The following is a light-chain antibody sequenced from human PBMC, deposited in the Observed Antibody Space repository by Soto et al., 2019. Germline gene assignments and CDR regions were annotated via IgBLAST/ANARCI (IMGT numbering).Light chain of an antibody. Sequence: QSVLTQPASVSGSPGQSSTISCTGTSSDVGGYNYVSWYLHHPGKAPKLMIYEGSNRPSGVSNRFSGYKSGNTASLTISGLQAEDEADYYCSSYTSSSTLVFGGGTKVTVL. J-gene: IGLJ2*01. CDR1: SSDVGGYNY. CDR3: SSYTSSSTLV. V-gene: IGLV2-14*01. CDR2: EGS.